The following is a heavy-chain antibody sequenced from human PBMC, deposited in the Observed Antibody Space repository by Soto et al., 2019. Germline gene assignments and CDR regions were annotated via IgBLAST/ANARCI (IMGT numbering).Heavy chain of an antibody. CDR3: ARQDGDYLGYHYYYYMDV. V-gene: IGHV4-59*08. J-gene: IGHJ6*03. CDR1: GGSISSYY. Sequence: QVQLQESGPGLVKPSETLSLTCTVSGGSISSYYWSWIRQPPGKGLEWIGYIYYSGSTNYNPSLKSRVTISVDTSKNQFSLKLSSVTAADTAVYYCARQDGDYLGYHYYYYMDVWGKGTTVTVSS. D-gene: IGHD4-17*01. CDR2: IYYSGST.